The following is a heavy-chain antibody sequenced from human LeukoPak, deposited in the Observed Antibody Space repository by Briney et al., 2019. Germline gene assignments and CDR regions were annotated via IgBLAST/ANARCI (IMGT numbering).Heavy chain of an antibody. J-gene: IGHJ6*03. CDR1: GGSISSSSYY. Sequence: SEALSLTCTVSGGSISSSSYYWGWIRQPAGKGLEWIGSIYYSGSTYYNPSLKSRVTISVDTSKNQFSLKLSSVTAADTAVYYCARDRGTSVYYYYYMDVWGKGTTVTVSS. CDR2: IYYSGST. CDR3: ARDRGTSVYYYYYMDV. V-gene: IGHV4-39*07.